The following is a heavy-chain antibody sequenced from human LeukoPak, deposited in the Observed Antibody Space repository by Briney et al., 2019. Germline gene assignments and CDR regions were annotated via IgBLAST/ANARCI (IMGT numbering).Heavy chain of an antibody. Sequence: PSETLSLTCTVSGGSISSYYWSWIRQPPGKGLEWIGYIYYNGSTNYNPSLKSRVTISVDTSKNQFSLKLSSVTAADTAVYYCAASSCSGGSCYGFDEKHYFDYWGQGTLVTVPS. D-gene: IGHD2-15*01. CDR2: IYYNGST. V-gene: IGHV4-59*08. CDR1: GGSISSYY. CDR3: AASSCSGGSCYGFDEKHYFDY. J-gene: IGHJ4*02.